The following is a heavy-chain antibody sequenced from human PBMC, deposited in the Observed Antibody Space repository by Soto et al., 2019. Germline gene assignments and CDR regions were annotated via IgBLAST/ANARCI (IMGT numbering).Heavy chain of an antibody. D-gene: IGHD2-2*01. CDR1: GGSISSSSYY. V-gene: IGHV4-39*01. J-gene: IGHJ3*02. CDR3: ASLIVVVPAAFYAFDI. Sequence: QLQLQESGPGLVKPSETLSLTCTVSGGSISSSSYYWGWIRQPPGKGLEWIGSIYYSGSTYYNPSLKSRVTISVDTYKNQFSLKLSSVTAADTAVYYCASLIVVVPAAFYAFDIWGQGTMVTVSS. CDR2: IYYSGST.